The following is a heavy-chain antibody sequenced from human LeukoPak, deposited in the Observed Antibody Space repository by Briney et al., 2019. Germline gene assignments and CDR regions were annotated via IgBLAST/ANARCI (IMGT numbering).Heavy chain of an antibody. Sequence: GESLKISCKGSGYSFTSYWIGWVRQMPGKGLEWMGIIYPGDSDTRYSPSFQGQVTISADKSISTAYLQWSSLKASDTAMYYCARGSILTGYYNAFDYWGQGTLVTVSS. D-gene: IGHD3-9*01. J-gene: IGHJ4*02. CDR2: IYPGDSDT. V-gene: IGHV5-51*01. CDR3: ARGSILTGYYNAFDY. CDR1: GYSFTSYW.